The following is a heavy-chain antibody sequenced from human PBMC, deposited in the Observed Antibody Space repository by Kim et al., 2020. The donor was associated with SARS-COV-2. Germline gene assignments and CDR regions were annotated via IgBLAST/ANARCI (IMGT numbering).Heavy chain of an antibody. D-gene: IGHD5-18*01. CDR1: GYTFTSYD. J-gene: IGHJ4*02. CDR3: ARGTQDTAMVLFLRVRVGYYFDY. CDR2: MNPNSGNT. Sequence: ASVKVSCKASGYTFTSYDINWVRQATGQGLEWMGWMNPNSGNTGYAQKFQGRVTMTRNTSISTAYMELSSLRSEDTAVYYCARGTQDTAMVLFLRVRVGYYFDYWGQGTLVTVSS. V-gene: IGHV1-8*01.